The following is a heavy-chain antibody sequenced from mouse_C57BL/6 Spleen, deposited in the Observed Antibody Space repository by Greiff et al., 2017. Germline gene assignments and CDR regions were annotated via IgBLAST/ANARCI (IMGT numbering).Heavy chain of an antibody. Sequence: VMLVESGAELARPGASVKLSCKASGYTFTSYGISWVKQRTGQGLEWIGEIYPRSGNTYYNEKFKGKATLTADKSSSTAYMELRSLTSEDSAVYFCAPSTVVDYWGQGTTLTVSS. J-gene: IGHJ2*01. CDR1: GYTFTSYG. CDR3: APSTVVDY. CDR2: IYPRSGNT. D-gene: IGHD1-1*01. V-gene: IGHV1-81*01.